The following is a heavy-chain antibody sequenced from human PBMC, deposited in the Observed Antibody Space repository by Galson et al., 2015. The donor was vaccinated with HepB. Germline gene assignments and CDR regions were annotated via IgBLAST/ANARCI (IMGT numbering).Heavy chain of an antibody. CDR2: IWYDGSNK. Sequence: SLRLSCAASGFTFSSYGMHWVRQAPGKGLEWVAVIWYDGSNKYYADSVKGRFTISRDNSKNTLYLQMNSLRAEDTAVYYCARGMQWLEYYFDYWGQGTLVTVSS. V-gene: IGHV3-33*08. CDR3: ARGMQWLEYYFDY. D-gene: IGHD6-19*01. CDR1: GFTFSSYG. J-gene: IGHJ4*02.